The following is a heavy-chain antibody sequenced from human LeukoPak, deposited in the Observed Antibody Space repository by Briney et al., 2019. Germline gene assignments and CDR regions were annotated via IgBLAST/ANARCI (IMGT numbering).Heavy chain of an antibody. V-gene: IGHV3-15*01. CDR1: GFTFSNAW. CDR3: TTDTDYGSAGDY. D-gene: IGHD3-10*01. CDR2: IKSKTDGGTT. J-gene: IGHJ4*02. Sequence: PGGSLRLSCAASGFTFSNAWMSWVRQAPGKGLGWVGRIKSKTDGGTTDYAAPVKGRFTISRDDSKNTLYLQMNSLKTEDTAVYYCTTDTDYGSAGDYWGQGTLVTVSS.